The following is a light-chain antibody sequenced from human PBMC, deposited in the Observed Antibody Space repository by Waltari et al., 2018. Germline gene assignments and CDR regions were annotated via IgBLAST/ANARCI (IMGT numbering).Light chain of an antibody. CDR2: DAS. J-gene: IGKJ5*01. CDR1: QGINNF. V-gene: IGKV1-33*01. CDR3: QQHYSLPIT. Sequence: DIQMTQSHSSLSASVGDRVTITCQASQGINNFLNWYKARPGKAPDLLIYDASNLETGFPSRFSGSGSGTDFTFTISSVQPEDIATYYCQQHYSLPITFGQGTRLEIK.